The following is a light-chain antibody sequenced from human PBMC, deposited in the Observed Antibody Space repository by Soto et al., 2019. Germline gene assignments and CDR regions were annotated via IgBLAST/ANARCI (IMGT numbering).Light chain of an antibody. J-gene: IGLJ2*01. CDR2: VGTGGIVG. CDR1: SGYSNYK. CDR3: GADHGSGSNFVSYVV. V-gene: IGLV9-49*01. Sequence: QLVLTQPPSASASLGASVTLTCTLSSGYSNYKVDWYQQRPGKGPRFVMRVGTGGIVGSKGDGIPDRFSVLGSGLNRYLTIKNIQEEVESDYYCGADHGSGSNFVSYVVFGGGTKLTVL.